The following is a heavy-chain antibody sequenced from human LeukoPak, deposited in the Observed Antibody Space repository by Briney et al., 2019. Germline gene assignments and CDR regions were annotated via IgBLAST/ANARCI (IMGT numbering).Heavy chain of an antibody. CDR3: HYYGSGSPPSADYYFDY. J-gene: IGHJ4*02. CDR1: GGSISSYY. Sequence: SETLSLTCSVSGGSISSYYWSWIRQPPGKGLEWIGYIYYSGSTNYNPSLKSRVTISVDTSKNQFSLKLSSVTAADTAVYYCHYYGSGSPPSADYYFDYWGQGTLVTVSS. V-gene: IGHV4-59*08. D-gene: IGHD3-10*01. CDR2: IYYSGST.